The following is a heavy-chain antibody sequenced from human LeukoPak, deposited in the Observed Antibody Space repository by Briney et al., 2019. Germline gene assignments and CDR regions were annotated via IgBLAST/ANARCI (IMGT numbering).Heavy chain of an antibody. V-gene: IGHV4-38-2*02. CDR3: AREQPPSYYYGSGSYHDY. CDR1: GYSISSGYY. D-gene: IGHD3-10*01. CDR2: VYHVGTT. J-gene: IGHJ4*02. Sequence: SETLSLTCTVSGYSISSGYYWGWIRQPPGKGLEWIVVYHVGTTDYNPSLRSRVTISVDTSKNQFSLKLSSVTAADTAVYYCAREQPPSYYYGSGSYHDYWGQGTLVTVPS.